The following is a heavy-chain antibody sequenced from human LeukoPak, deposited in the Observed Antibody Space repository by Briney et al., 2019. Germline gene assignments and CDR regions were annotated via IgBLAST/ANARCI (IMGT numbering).Heavy chain of an antibody. Sequence: GGSLRLSCAASGFTFSGFAMSWVRRTPGKGLEWVSDISGSGDNTLYADSVKGRFTISRGNSKNTLYLQMNNLRAGDTAVYFCAKRGVVIRVILVGFHKEAYYFDSWGQGALVTVSS. CDR1: GFTFSGFA. CDR3: AKRGVVIRVILVGFHKEAYYFDS. CDR2: ISGSGDNT. V-gene: IGHV3-23*01. J-gene: IGHJ4*02. D-gene: IGHD3-22*01.